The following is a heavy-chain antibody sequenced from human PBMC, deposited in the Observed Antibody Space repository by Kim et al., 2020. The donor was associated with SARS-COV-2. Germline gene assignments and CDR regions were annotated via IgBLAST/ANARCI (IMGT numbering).Heavy chain of an antibody. D-gene: IGHD2-15*01. V-gene: IGHV6-1*01. CDR3: ARDNLGAGTPFDY. Sequence: YAVSVKSRITIDPDTSQNQFSLQLNSVTPEDTAVYYCARDNLGAGTPFDYWGQGTLVTVSS. J-gene: IGHJ4*02.